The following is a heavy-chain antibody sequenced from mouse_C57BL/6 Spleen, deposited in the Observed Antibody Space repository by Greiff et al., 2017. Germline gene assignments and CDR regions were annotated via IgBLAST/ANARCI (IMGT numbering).Heavy chain of an antibody. D-gene: IGHD1-1*01. Sequence: QVQLQQPGAELVRPGSSVKLSCKASGYTFTSYWMDWVKQRPGQGLEWIGNISPSDSETHYNQKFKDKATLTVDKSSSTASMQLSSLTSEDSAVYYCATIYYYGSSYGAYWGQGTLVTVSA. CDR3: ATIYYYGSSYGAY. CDR1: GYTFTSYW. CDR2: ISPSDSET. J-gene: IGHJ3*01. V-gene: IGHV1-61*01.